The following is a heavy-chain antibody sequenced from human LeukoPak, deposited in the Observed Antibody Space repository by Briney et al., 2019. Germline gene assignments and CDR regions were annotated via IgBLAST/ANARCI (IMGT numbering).Heavy chain of an antibody. D-gene: IGHD6-19*01. Sequence: GGSLRLSCAASGFTFSSYGMHWVRQAPGKGLEWVAVISYDGSNKYYADSVKGRLTISRDNSKNTLYLQMNSLRAEDTAVYYCAKDMQSGPWLVRVFDYWGQGTLVTVSS. J-gene: IGHJ4*02. V-gene: IGHV3-30*18. CDR2: ISYDGSNK. CDR3: AKDMQSGPWLVRVFDY. CDR1: GFTFSSYG.